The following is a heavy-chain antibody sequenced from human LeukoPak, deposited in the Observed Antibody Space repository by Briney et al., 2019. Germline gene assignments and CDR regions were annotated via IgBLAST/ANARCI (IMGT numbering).Heavy chain of an antibody. J-gene: IGHJ4*02. Sequence: SQTLSLTFTVSGXSISSDGYYWNWIRQFPGKGLEWTGSISYSGSTYYNPSLKSRLTIPIDTSEHQFFLKLSSVSAADTAVYYCVSGPNPYYFDFWGQGTLVTVSS. CDR1: GXSISSDGYY. CDR3: VSGPNPYYFDF. CDR2: ISYSGST. D-gene: IGHD6-25*01. V-gene: IGHV4-31*03.